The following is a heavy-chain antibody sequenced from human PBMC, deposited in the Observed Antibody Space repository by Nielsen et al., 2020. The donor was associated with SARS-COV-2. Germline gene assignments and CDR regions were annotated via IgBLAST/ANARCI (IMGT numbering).Heavy chain of an antibody. D-gene: IGHD3-10*01. CDR3: ARRWYGSGSDREAFDI. CDR1: GLSLRSYT. J-gene: IGHJ3*02. Sequence: GESLKISCAASGLSLRSYTMHWVRQAPGKGLEWVSSIYSSGSWTNYADAVKGRLTISRDNAKNSLFLQMDSLRAEDTAVYYCARRWYGSGSDREAFDIWGRGTMVTISS. CDR2: IYSSGSWT. V-gene: IGHV3-21*01.